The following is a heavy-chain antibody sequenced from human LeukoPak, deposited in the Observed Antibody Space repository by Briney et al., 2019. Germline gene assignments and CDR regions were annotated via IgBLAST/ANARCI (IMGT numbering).Heavy chain of an antibody. J-gene: IGHJ4*02. CDR3: ARAPYGSGFDY. CDR2: IYYSGST. Sequence: SETLSLTCTVSGGSISSYYWSWIRQPPGKGLEWIGYIYYSGSTNYNPSLKSRVTISVDTSKNQFSLELSSVTAADTAVYYCARAPYGSGFDYWGQGTLVTVSS. V-gene: IGHV4-59*01. CDR1: GGSISSYY. D-gene: IGHD3-10*01.